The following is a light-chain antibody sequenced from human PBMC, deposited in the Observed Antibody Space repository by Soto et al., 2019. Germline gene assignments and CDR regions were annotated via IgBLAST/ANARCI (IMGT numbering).Light chain of an antibody. V-gene: IGKV1-12*01. CDR3: QQTLSFPPT. J-gene: IGKJ1*01. CDR2: TGS. CDR1: QAIDSW. Sequence: DIQMTQSPSSVSASVGDRVTITCRASQAIDSWLAWYQQKPGEASKLLIFTGSLLHSGVPPRFSGSGSGTDFTLTISILQPEDFATYYCQQTLSFPPTFGQGTKV.